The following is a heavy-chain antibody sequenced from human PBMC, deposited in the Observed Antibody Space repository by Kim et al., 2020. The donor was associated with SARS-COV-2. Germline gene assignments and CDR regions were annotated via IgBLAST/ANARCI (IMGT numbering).Heavy chain of an antibody. V-gene: IGHV3-7*03. Sequence: GGSLRLSCATSGFAFNDYSFTWFRQAPGKGLGWVANVQVDGSKKFYVDSVKGRFTISRDNTANSVHLQMNSLRAEDTAVYYCARDRIWGQ. CDR3: ARDRI. J-gene: IGHJ3*02. CDR2: VQVDGSKK. CDR1: GFAFNDYS.